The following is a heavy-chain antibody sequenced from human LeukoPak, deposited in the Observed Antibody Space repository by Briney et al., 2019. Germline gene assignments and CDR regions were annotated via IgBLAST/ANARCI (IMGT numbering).Heavy chain of an antibody. D-gene: IGHD3-16*01. Sequence: SETLSHTCTVSGGSISSSSYYWGWIRQPPGKGLEWIGSIYYSGSTYYNPSLKSRVTISVDTSKNQFSLKLSSVTAADTAVYYCASIGGTGAGPDYWGQGTLVTVSS. V-gene: IGHV4-39*07. CDR1: GGSISSSSYY. CDR3: ASIGGTGAGPDY. CDR2: IYYSGST. J-gene: IGHJ4*02.